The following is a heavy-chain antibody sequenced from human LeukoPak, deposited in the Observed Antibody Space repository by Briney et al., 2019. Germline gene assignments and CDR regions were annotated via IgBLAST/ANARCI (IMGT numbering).Heavy chain of an antibody. D-gene: IGHD4-11*01. Sequence: GGSLRLSCAASGFTFSSYGMHWVRQAPGKGLEWVAVIWYDGSNKYYADSVKGRFTISRDNSKNTLYLQMNSLRAEDTAVYYCARDSSDSNYPYFDYWGQGTLVTVSS. CDR1: GFTFSSYG. V-gene: IGHV3-33*01. J-gene: IGHJ4*02. CDR3: ARDSSDSNYPYFDY. CDR2: IWYDGSNK.